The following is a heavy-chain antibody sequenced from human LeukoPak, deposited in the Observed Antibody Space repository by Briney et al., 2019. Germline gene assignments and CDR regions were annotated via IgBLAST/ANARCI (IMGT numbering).Heavy chain of an antibody. CDR3: ARVAVTGEGY. D-gene: IGHD2-21*02. V-gene: IGHV3-7*01. J-gene: IGHJ4*02. Sequence: GGSLRLSCAASGFTFSSYAMSWVRQAPGKGLEWVANIKQDGNEKYFVDSVKGRFTISRDNAKNSLYLQMNSLRAEDTAVYYCARVAVTGEGYWGQGTLVTVSS. CDR1: GFTFSSYA. CDR2: IKQDGNEK.